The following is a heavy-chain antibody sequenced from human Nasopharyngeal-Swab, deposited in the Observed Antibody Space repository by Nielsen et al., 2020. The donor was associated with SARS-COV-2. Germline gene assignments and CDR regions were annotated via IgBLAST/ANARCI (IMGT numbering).Heavy chain of an antibody. CDR3: VREIGSMSDY. Sequence: GGSLRLSCAASGFTVSGNYMSWVRQAPGKGLEWISIIYSGGSTYYADSVKGRFTISRDNSKNSLYLQMNSLRAEDTAVYYCVREIGSMSDYWGQGTLVTVSS. CDR1: GFTVSGNY. V-gene: IGHV3-53*01. CDR2: IYSGGST. J-gene: IGHJ4*02. D-gene: IGHD2/OR15-2a*01.